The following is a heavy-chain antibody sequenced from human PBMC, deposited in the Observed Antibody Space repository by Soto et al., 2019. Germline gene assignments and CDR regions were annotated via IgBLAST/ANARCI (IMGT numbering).Heavy chain of an antibody. D-gene: IGHD1-1*01. V-gene: IGHV1-18*01. J-gene: IGHJ6*03. Sequence: ASVKVSCTASGYTFTSYGISWVRQAPGQGLEWMGWISAYNGNTNYAQKLQGRVTMTTDTSTSTAYMELRSLRSDDTAVYYCARRMYNWNDGFDYYYYMDVWGKGTTVTVSS. CDR1: GYTFTSYG. CDR3: ARRMYNWNDGFDYYYYMDV. CDR2: ISAYNGNT.